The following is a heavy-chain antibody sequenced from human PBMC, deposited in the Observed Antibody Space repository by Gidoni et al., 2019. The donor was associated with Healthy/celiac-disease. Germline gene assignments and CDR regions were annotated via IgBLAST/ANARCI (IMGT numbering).Heavy chain of an antibody. CDR3: AKDGDDSSAGY. V-gene: IGHV3-23*01. J-gene: IGHJ4*02. CDR1: GTTFSSYA. D-gene: IGHD3-22*01. CDR2: ISGSGGST. Sequence: EVQLLESVGGLVQPGGSLRLSCAASGTTFSSYAMSWVRQAPGKGLGWVSAISGSGGSTYYADSVKGRFTISRDNSKNTLYLQMNSLRVEDTAVYYCAKDGDDSSAGYWGQGTLVTVSS.